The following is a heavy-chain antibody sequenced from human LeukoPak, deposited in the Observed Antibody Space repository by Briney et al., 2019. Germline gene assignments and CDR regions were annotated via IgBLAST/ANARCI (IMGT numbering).Heavy chain of an antibody. CDR2: ISGSGGST. D-gene: IGHD6-19*01. Sequence: GGSLRLSCAASGFTFSSYAMSWVRQAPGKGLEWVSTISGSGGSTDYADSVKGRFTISRDNSKNTLYLQMNSLRAEDTAVYYCSKAYGSGWAPFDYWGQGTLVTVSS. CDR1: GFTFSSYA. CDR3: SKAYGSGWAPFDY. J-gene: IGHJ4*02. V-gene: IGHV3-23*01.